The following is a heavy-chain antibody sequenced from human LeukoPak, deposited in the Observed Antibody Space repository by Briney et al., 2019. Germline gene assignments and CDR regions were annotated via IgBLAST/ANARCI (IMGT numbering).Heavy chain of an antibody. J-gene: IGHJ3*02. CDR2: IYTSGST. CDR1: GGSISSGGYY. D-gene: IGHD1-1*01. CDR3: AREALLESPAFDI. Sequence: KPSETLSLTCTVSGGSISSGGYYWSWIRQPAGKGLEWIGRIYTSGSTNYNPSLKSRVTISVDTSKNQFSLKLSSVTAADTAVYYCAREALLESPAFDIWGQGTMVTVSS. V-gene: IGHV4-61*02.